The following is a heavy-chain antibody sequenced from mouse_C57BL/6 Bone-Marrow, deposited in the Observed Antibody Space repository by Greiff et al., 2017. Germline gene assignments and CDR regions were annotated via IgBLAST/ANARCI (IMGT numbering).Heavy chain of an antibody. CDR3: PRDDYGSSYGAMDY. Sequence: QVQLQQSGAELVKPGASVKLSCKASGYTFTSYWMHWVKQRPGRGLEWIGRIDPNSGGTKYNEKFKSKATLTVDKPSSTAYMQLSSLTSEDSAVYYCPRDDYGSSYGAMDYWGQGTSVTVSS. CDR1: GYTFTSYW. CDR2: IDPNSGGT. J-gene: IGHJ4*01. V-gene: IGHV1-72*01. D-gene: IGHD1-1*01.